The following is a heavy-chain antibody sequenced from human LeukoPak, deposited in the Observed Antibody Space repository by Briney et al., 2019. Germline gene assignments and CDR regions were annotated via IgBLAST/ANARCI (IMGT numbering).Heavy chain of an antibody. CDR3: ARLTTIFI. V-gene: IGHV4-39*01. Sequence: PETLSLTCTVSGGSIGSSSYYWGWIRQPPGKGLEWIGSIYYSGSTYYNPSLKSRVTISVDTSKNQFSLKLSSVTAADTAVYYCARLTTIFIWGKGTTVTISS. J-gene: IGHJ6*04. CDR1: GGSIGSSSYY. CDR2: IYYSGST. D-gene: IGHD3-9*01.